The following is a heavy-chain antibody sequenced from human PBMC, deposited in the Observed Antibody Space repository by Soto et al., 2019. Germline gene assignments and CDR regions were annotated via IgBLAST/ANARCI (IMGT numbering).Heavy chain of an antibody. CDR2: IYSDGAT. D-gene: IGHD2-2*01. Sequence: SETLSLTCNASGGPISNYYWSWVRQPAGKGLEWVGRIYSDGATNYSPSLKSRVFMSLDMSGNQFSLQLNSVTAADTAVYYCSRVGCSNSNCQTRGMDVWGQGTTVTVSS. J-gene: IGHJ6*02. CDR3: SRVGCSNSNCQTRGMDV. V-gene: IGHV4-4*07. CDR1: GGPISNYY.